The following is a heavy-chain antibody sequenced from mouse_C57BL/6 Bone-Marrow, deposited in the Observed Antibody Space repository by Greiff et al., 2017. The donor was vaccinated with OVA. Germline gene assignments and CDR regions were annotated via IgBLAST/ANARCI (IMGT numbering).Heavy chain of an antibody. CDR1: GFSLTSYA. CDR3: ARNYGSSYDYAMDY. CDR2: IWTGGGT. V-gene: IGHV2-9-1*01. D-gene: IGHD1-1*01. Sequence: VQLQESGPGLVAPSQSLSITCTVSGFSLTSYAISWVRQPPGKGLEWLGVIWTGGGTNYNSALKSRLSISKDNSKSQVFLKMNSLQTDDTARYYCARNYGSSYDYAMDYWGKGTSVTVSS. J-gene: IGHJ4*01.